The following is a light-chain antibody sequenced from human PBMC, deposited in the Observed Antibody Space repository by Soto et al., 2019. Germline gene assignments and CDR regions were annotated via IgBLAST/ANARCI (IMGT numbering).Light chain of an antibody. V-gene: IGLV2-14*01. Sequence: SVLTQPASVSGSPGQSITISCTGTSSDVGGYNYVSWYQQHPGKAPKLMIYGVSNRPSGVSNRFSGSKSGNTASLTISGLQAEDEADYYCSSYTSSSTPDVFGTGTKVTVL. J-gene: IGLJ1*01. CDR1: SSDVGGYNY. CDR2: GVS. CDR3: SSYTSSSTPDV.